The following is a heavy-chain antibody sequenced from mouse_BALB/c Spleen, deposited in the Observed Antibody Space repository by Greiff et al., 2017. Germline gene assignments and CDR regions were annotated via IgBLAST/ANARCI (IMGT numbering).Heavy chain of an antibody. CDR3: TREGYYDVYAMDY. CDR1: GFTFSSYT. V-gene: IGHV5-6-4*01. D-gene: IGHD2-3*01. Sequence: EVQLQESGGGLVKPGGSLKLSCAASGFTFSSYTMSWVRQTPEKRLEWVATISSGGSYTYYPDSVKGRFTISRDNAKNTLYLQMSSLKSEDTAMYYCTREGYYDVYAMDYWGQGTSVTVSS. J-gene: IGHJ4*01. CDR2: ISSGGSYT.